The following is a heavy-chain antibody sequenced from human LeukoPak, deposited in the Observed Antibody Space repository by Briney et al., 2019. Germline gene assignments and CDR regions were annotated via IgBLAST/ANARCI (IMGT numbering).Heavy chain of an antibody. V-gene: IGHV3-23*01. J-gene: IGHJ4*02. CDR1: GFSFSSYA. CDR2: ISGSGGST. CDR3: AKERPSYYDSSGYYPYYFDY. Sequence: GGSLRLSCAASGFSFSSYAMSAVRQAPGKGLEWVSAISGSGGSTYYADSVKGRFTISRDNSKNTLYLQTNSLRAEDTAVYYCAKERPSYYDSSGYYPYYFDYWGQGTLVTVSS. D-gene: IGHD3-22*01.